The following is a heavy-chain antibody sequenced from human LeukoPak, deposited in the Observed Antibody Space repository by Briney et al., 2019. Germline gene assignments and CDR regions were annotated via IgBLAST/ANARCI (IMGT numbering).Heavy chain of an antibody. J-gene: IGHJ4*02. CDR2: INHSGST. CDR1: GGSFSGYY. V-gene: IGHV4-34*01. Sequence: SETLSLTCAVYGGSFSGYYWSWIRQPPGKGLEWIGEINHSGSTNYNPSLKSRVTISVDTSKNQFSLKLSSVTAADTAVYYCARERWWGFPSPGRSSSSPAHFDYWGQGTLVTVSS. D-gene: IGHD6-6*01. CDR3: ARERWWGFPSPGRSSSSPAHFDY.